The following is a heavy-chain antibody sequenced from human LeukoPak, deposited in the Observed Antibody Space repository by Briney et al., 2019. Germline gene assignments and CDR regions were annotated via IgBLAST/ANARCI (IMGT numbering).Heavy chain of an antibody. Sequence: GGSLRLSCAASGFTFSSYWMSWVRQAPGKGLEWMANIKQDGSEKYYVDSVKGRFTISRDNAKNSLYLQMNSLRAEDTAVYYCARDGEDFFFAFDYWGQGTLVTVPS. CDR1: GFTFSSYW. CDR2: IKQDGSEK. D-gene: IGHD7-27*01. CDR3: ARDGEDFFFAFDY. J-gene: IGHJ4*02. V-gene: IGHV3-7*01.